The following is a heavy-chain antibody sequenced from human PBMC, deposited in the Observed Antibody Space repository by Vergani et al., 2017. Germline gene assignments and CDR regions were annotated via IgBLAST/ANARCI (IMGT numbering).Heavy chain of an antibody. D-gene: IGHD1-1*01. CDR1: GYIFSNFW. V-gene: IGHV5-51*01. Sequence: EKQLVQSGSETKTPGESLKISCQAFGYIFSNFWIGWVRQRPGRGLEWMGIIFPDDSDTRYSPSFQGQFTISADKSISTVYLQWNSLKASDTAMYYCASRRTLQREFDIWGQGTLVTVSS. J-gene: IGHJ4*02. CDR3: ASRRTLQREFDI. CDR2: IFPDDSDT.